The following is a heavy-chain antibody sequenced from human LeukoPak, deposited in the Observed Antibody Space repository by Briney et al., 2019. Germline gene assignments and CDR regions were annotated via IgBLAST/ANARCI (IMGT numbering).Heavy chain of an antibody. CDR1: GGSISSYY. CDR2: IYYSGST. CDR3: ARAVAGRDDAFDI. Sequence: SETLSLTCTVSGGSISSYYWSWIRQPPGKGLEWIGYIYYSGSTNYNPSLKSRVTISVDTSKNQFSLKLSSVPAADTAEYYRARAVAGRDDAFDIWGQGTMVTVSS. D-gene: IGHD6-19*01. V-gene: IGHV4-59*01. J-gene: IGHJ3*02.